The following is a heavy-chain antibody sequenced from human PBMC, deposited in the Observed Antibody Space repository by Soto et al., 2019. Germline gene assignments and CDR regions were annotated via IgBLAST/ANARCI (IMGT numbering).Heavy chain of an antibody. CDR1: GYTFTNFG. Sequence: GASVKVSCKASGYTFTNFGISWVRQAPGQGLEWMGWISAYNGNTNYAQNFQGRVTMTTDTSTSTAYMELRSLRSEDTAVYYCARDPSYYGMDVWGQGTTVTVSS. V-gene: IGHV1-18*01. J-gene: IGHJ6*02. CDR2: ISAYNGNT. CDR3: ARDPSYYGMDV.